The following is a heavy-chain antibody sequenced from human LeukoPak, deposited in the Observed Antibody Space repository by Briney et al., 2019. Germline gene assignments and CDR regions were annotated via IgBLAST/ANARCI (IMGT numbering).Heavy chain of an antibody. V-gene: IGHV3-53*01. CDR2: FYSGGST. CDR3: ARLEMTTIAFDY. CDR1: GFTVSSNY. J-gene: IGHJ4*02. Sequence: PGGSLRLSCAASGFTVSSNYMAWVRQAPGKGLEWVSVFYSGGSTYYADSVEGRFTISRDNSKNTLYLQMNNLRAEDTAVYYCARLEMTTIAFDYWGQGTLVTVSS. D-gene: IGHD5-24*01.